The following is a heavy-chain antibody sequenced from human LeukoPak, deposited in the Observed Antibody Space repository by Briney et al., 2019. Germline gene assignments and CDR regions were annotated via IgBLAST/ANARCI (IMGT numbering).Heavy chain of an antibody. V-gene: IGHV3-23*01. CDR2: ISGSGGST. CDR3: AREVYSSSWFLGFDY. Sequence: RGSLRLSCAASGFTFSSYAMSWVRQAPGKGLEWVSAISGSGGSTYYADSVKGRFTISRDNSKNTLYLQMNSLRAEDTAVYYCAREVYSSSWFLGFDYWGQGTLVTVSS. D-gene: IGHD6-13*01. J-gene: IGHJ4*02. CDR1: GFTFSSYA.